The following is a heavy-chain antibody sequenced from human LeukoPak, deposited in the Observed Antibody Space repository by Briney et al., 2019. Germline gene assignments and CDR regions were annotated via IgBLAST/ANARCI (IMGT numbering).Heavy chain of an antibody. Sequence: PSETLSLTCTVSGGSISSSSYYWGWIRQPPGKGLEWIGSIYYSGSTYYNPSLKSRVTISVDKSKNQFSLKLSSVTAADTAVYYCARLGDSSGYYAFDYWGQGTLVTVSS. CDR3: ARLGDSSGYYAFDY. V-gene: IGHV4-39*07. J-gene: IGHJ4*02. D-gene: IGHD3-22*01. CDR1: GGSISSSSYY. CDR2: IYYSGST.